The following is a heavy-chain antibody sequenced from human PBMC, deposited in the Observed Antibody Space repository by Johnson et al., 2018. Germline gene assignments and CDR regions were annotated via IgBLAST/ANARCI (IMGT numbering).Heavy chain of an antibody. Sequence: VQLVQSGGGLAQPGRSLRLSCITSGFAFGAYTMSWFRQAPGKGLEWVGFIRSKAYGGTAEYAAAVKGRFTMSRDDSKGIAYLQMNSLKTEDTAVYYCTRMPVETSMGTRYYYGRDVWGQGTTVTVS. J-gene: IGHJ6*02. V-gene: IGHV3-49*03. CDR3: TRMPVETSMGTRYYYGRDV. D-gene: IGHD5-18*01. CDR1: GFAFGAYT. CDR2: IRSKAYGGTA.